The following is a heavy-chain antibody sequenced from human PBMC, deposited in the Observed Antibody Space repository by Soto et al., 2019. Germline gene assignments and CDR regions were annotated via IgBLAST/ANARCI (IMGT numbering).Heavy chain of an antibody. V-gene: IGHV3-23*01. CDR1: GFIFSNYA. D-gene: IGHD1-1*01. Sequence: VGSLRLSCAASGFIFSNYAMSCVRQSPGKWLEWVSSISGSGATTYYPDSVKGRFTISRDNSKNTLYLQMHNLRAEDTAVYYCAKGGIPRRYNILKVDFESLGQRSLVIVSS. CDR2: ISGSGATT. CDR3: AKGGIPRRYNILKVDFES. J-gene: IGHJ4*02.